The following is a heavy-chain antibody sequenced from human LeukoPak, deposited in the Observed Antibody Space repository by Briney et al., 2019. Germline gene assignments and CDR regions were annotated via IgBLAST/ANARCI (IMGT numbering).Heavy chain of an antibody. Sequence: SETLSLTCTVSGGSISSSSYYWGWIRQPPGKGLEWIGSISYSGSTYYNPSLKSRVTISVDTSKNQFSLKLSSVTAADTAVYYCARDIATMIVVVNPGHPLGYFDYWGQGTLVTVSS. J-gene: IGHJ4*02. CDR1: GGSISSSSYY. D-gene: IGHD3-22*01. CDR2: ISYSGST. CDR3: ARDIATMIVVVNPGHPLGYFDY. V-gene: IGHV4-39*07.